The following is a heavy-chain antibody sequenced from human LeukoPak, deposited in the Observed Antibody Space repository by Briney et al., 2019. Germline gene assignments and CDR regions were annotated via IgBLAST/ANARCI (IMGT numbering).Heavy chain of an antibody. D-gene: IGHD6-13*01. CDR1: GGSISSYY. CDR3: ARRAAALY. Sequence: SETLSLTCTVSGGSISSYYWSWIRQPPGKGLEWIGYIYYSGSTNYNPSLKSRVTMPVDTSKNQFSLKLSSVTAADTAVYYCARRAAALYWGQGTLVTVSS. CDR2: IYYSGST. J-gene: IGHJ4*02. V-gene: IGHV4-59*08.